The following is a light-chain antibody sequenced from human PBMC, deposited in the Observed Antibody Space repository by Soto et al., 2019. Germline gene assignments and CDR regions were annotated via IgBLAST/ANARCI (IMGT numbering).Light chain of an antibody. J-gene: IGKJ1*01. V-gene: IGKV1-8*01. CDR3: QQYYSYPS. Sequence: AIRITQSPSSFSASTGDRVTITCRASQGISSYLAWYQQKPGKAPKLLIYAASTLQSGVPSRFSGSGSGTDFTLTISCLQSEDFATYYCQQYYSYPSFGQGTKVEIK. CDR2: AAS. CDR1: QGISSY.